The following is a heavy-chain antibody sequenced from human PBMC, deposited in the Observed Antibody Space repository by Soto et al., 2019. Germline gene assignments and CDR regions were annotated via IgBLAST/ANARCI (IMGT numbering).Heavy chain of an antibody. D-gene: IGHD2-15*01. CDR3: ARGFLSVLPYYYYGLDV. CDR2: ISAYNGNT. V-gene: IGHV1-18*01. J-gene: IGHJ6*02. Sequence: QVQLVQSGVEVKNPGASVRVSCKASAYPFTSYGISWVRQAPGQGLEWMGWISAYNGNTNYAREFQGVFTLSTDTSTSTDYTELRSLRSGDTAVYYCARGFLSVLPYYYYGLDVWGQGTTVIVSS. CDR1: AYPFTSYG.